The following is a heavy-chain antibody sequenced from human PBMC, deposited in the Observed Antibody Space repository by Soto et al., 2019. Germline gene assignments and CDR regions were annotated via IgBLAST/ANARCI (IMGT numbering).Heavy chain of an antibody. CDR3: APRGV. J-gene: IGHJ6*02. CDR2: ITGSGAGT. CDR1: GFTFSTSA. Sequence: EVQLLESGGGLVQPGGSLRLSCAASGFTFSTSAMSWVRQAPGKGLEWVSAITGSGAGTYYADTVKGRFTISRDNSKNTRYLQMNSLRAEDTAVYYCAPRGVWGQGTTVTVSS. V-gene: IGHV3-23*01.